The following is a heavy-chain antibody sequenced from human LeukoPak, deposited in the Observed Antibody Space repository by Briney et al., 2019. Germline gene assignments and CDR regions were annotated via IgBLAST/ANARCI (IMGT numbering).Heavy chain of an antibody. CDR3: ARRSVAAAGTGGGAFDY. Sequence: SQTLSLTCALSGGSISRGRYSWSWIRHPPGKGLKGIGYIYHSGSTYFNPSRKIRVPISVDRSKNQVSLKVSSVTAGDTGVYYCARRSVAAAGTGGGAFDYWGQGTLVTVSS. V-gene: IGHV4-30-2*01. D-gene: IGHD6-13*01. CDR2: IYHSGST. J-gene: IGHJ4*02. CDR1: GGSISRGRYS.